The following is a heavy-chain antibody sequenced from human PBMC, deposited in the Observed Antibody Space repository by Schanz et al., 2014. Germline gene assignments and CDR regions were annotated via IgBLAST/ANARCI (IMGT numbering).Heavy chain of an antibody. Sequence: EVQLVESGGGLVQPGKSLRLSCAASGFTFSSYAMSWVRQAPGKGLEWVSALSEGGGGTHYADSVRGRFTISRDNAKNTLFLQMNSLRAEDTAVYYWTRKVVATIGGYYDNWGQGTLVIVSS. J-gene: IGHJ4*02. V-gene: IGHV3-23*04. CDR3: TRKVVATIGGYYDN. CDR1: GFTFSSYA. D-gene: IGHD5-12*01. CDR2: LSEGGGGT.